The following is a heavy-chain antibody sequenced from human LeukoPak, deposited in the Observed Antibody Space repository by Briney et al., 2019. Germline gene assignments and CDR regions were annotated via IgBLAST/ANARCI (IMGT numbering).Heavy chain of an antibody. CDR1: VGSFSGYS. CDR3: ARGCPNALDYYYLDY. Sequence: PSETLSLTCAVYVGSFSGYSWTWIRQPPGKGLEWTGEVNHSGSTNYNPSLKSRVTISVDTSKNQFSLKLSSVTAADTAMYYCARGCPNALDYYYLDYWGQGNLVTVSS. J-gene: IGHJ4*02. V-gene: IGHV4-34*01. D-gene: IGHD4/OR15-4a*01. CDR2: VNHSGST.